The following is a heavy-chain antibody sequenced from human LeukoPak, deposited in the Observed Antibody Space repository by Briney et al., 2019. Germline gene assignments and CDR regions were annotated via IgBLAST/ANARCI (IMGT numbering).Heavy chain of an antibody. D-gene: IGHD3-10*01. V-gene: IGHV3-64D*09. CDR1: GFTFSTYA. Sequence: GGSLRLSCSASGFTFSTYAMRWVRQAPGKGLEHASTINTNGDDTYYADSVKGRFTISRGNSKRTLYLQMSSLRVEDTAVYYCVKDLRGGGYYTSFDYWGQGTLVTVSS. CDR2: INTNGDDT. CDR3: VKDLRGGGYYTSFDY. J-gene: IGHJ4*02.